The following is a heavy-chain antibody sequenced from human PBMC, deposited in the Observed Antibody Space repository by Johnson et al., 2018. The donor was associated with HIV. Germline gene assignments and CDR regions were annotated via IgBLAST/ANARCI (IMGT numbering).Heavy chain of an antibody. CDR3: TTEWDGDAFDI. V-gene: IGHV3-20*04. D-gene: IGHD1-26*01. Sequence: VQLVESGGGVVRPGGSLRLSCAASGFTFDDYGMSWVRQAPGKGLEWVSGINWNGGSTGYAASVKGRFTISRDNAKNSLYLQMNSLKTEDTAVYYCTTEWDGDAFDIWGQGTMVTVSS. J-gene: IGHJ3*02. CDR2: INWNGGST. CDR1: GFTFDDYG.